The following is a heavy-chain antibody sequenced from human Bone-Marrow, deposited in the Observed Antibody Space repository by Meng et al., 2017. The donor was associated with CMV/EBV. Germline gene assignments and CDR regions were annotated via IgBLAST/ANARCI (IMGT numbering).Heavy chain of an antibody. CDR1: GYTFTTYG. D-gene: IGHD2-2*01. V-gene: IGHV1-8*01. Sequence: ASVKVSCKATGYTFTTYGISWVRQAPGQGLEWVGWISSSIHLTHYAKKFQDRVTITRNTVITTAYMELRSLRSEDTGVYYCARGLGEDCSSSDCSVGKSDWFDPWGQGTLVTVSS. J-gene: IGHJ5*02. CDR3: ARGLGEDCSSSDCSVGKSDWFDP. CDR2: ISSSIHLT.